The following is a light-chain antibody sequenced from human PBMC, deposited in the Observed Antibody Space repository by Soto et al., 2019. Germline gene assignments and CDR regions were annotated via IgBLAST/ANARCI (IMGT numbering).Light chain of an antibody. Sequence: QSALTQPASVSGSPGQSITISCTGTSSDVGGYNYVSWYQQHPGKAPKLMIYEDSNRPSGVSNRFSGSKSGNTASLTISGLQAEDEADYYCSSYTSSSNLDWVFGGGTKVTVL. CDR3: SSYTSSSNLDWV. J-gene: IGLJ3*02. CDR1: SSDVGGYNY. CDR2: EDS. V-gene: IGLV2-14*01.